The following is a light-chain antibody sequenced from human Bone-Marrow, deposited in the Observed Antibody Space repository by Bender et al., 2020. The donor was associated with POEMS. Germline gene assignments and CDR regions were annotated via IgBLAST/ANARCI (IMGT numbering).Light chain of an antibody. Sequence: QSALTQRASVSGSPGQPITISCTGANYDIGDHNYVSWYQQHPGKAPKLIIYEVSDRPSGISNRFSGSKSGNTPCLTISRRLTDNDAHYYCSSDTRSSGYWVFGGGTKVTVL. CDR2: EVS. CDR3: SSDTRSSGYWV. CDR1: NYDIGDHNY. V-gene: IGLV2-14*03. J-gene: IGLJ3*02.